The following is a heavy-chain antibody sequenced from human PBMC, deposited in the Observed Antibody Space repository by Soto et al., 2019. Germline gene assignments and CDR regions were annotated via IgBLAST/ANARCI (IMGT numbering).Heavy chain of an antibody. Sequence: DVQLLESGGGLVQPGGSLRLSFAASGFIFSNYADYAMSWVRQAPGKGLEWVSVISGPGDSTYYADSVKGHFTISRDNSNNTLYLQMNSLRAEDTAVYYCAKAQSAYSYGFYDYWGQGTLVTVSS. V-gene: IGHV3-23*01. CDR1: GFIFSNYADYA. CDR2: ISGPGDST. CDR3: AKAQSAYSYGFYDY. J-gene: IGHJ4*02. D-gene: IGHD5-18*01.